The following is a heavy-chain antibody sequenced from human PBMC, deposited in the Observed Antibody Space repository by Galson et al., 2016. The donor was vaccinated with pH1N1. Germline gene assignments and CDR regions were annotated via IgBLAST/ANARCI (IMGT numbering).Heavy chain of an antibody. V-gene: IGHV2-70*01. CDR3: ARIRDVDYVGWVDP. CDR1: GLSLSTSGMC. Sequence: ALVKPTQTLTLTCTFSGLSLSTSGMCVTWIRQPPGKALEWLAVIDWDDNRYYGTSLKTRLTISKDTSKNQVVLTMTNMDPVDTATYYCARIRDVDYVGWVDPWGQGTLVTVSS. J-gene: IGHJ5*02. CDR2: IDWDDNR. D-gene: IGHD4-17*01.